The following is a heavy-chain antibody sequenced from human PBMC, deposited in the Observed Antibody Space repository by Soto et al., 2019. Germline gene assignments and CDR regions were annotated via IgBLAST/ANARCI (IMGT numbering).Heavy chain of an antibody. J-gene: IGHJ1*01. V-gene: IGHV3-72*01. CDR3: AKFYTGGGDYREFFQH. Sequence: GGSLRLSCAASGFTFSDHYMGWVRQAPGKGLEWVGRARDKAHSYTTEYAPSVKGRFTISRDDSKNSVYLQMNSLRAEYTAVYYCAKFYTGGGDYREFFQHWGQGTLVTVSS. CDR1: GFTFSDHY. CDR2: ARDKAHSYTT. D-gene: IGHD2-21*02.